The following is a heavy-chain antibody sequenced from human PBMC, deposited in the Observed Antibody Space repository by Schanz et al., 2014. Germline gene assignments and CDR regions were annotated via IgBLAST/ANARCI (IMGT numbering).Heavy chain of an antibody. CDR1: GFTFSVYW. J-gene: IGHJ6*02. CDR2: ISGDGTTT. Sequence: EVQLVESGGGLVQPGGSLRLSCAASGFTFSVYWMHWVRQPPGKGLVSVSRISGDGTTTSYADSVKGRFTISRDNAKNTLYLQMYSLRAEDTAVYYCARVRAYDYGAEAHGMDVWGHGTTVTFSS. D-gene: IGHD4-17*01. CDR3: ARVRAYDYGAEAHGMDV. V-gene: IGHV3-74*01.